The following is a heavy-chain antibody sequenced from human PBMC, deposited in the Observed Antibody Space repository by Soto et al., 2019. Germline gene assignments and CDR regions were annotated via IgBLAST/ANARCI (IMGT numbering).Heavy chain of an antibody. J-gene: IGHJ3*02. Sequence: SETLSLTCTVSGGSISSSSYYWGWIRQPPGKGLEWMGSIYYSGSTDYNPSLKSRVTISVDTSKTQFSLKLSSVTAADTAVYYCARVLDIVATITAFDIWGQGTMVTVSS. V-gene: IGHV4-39*07. CDR2: IYYSGST. CDR3: ARVLDIVATITAFDI. CDR1: GGSISSSSYY. D-gene: IGHD5-12*01.